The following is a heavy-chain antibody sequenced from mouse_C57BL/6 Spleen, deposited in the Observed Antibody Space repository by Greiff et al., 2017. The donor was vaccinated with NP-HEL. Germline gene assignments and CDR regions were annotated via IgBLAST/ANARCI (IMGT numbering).Heavy chain of an antibody. CDR1: GYTFTSYW. CDR2: IDPSDSET. CDR3: AREGYYGSSQYFDV. V-gene: IGHV1-52*01. D-gene: IGHD1-1*01. Sequence: QVQLQQPGAELVRPGSSVKLSCKASGYTFTSYWMHWVKQRPIQGLEWIGNIDPSDSETHYNQKFKDKATLTVDKSSSTAYMQLSSLTSEDSAVYYCAREGYYGSSQYFDVWGTGTTVTVSS. J-gene: IGHJ1*03.